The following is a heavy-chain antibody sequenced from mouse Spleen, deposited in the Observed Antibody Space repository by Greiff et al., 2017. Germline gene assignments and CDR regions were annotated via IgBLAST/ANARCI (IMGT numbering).Heavy chain of an antibody. V-gene: IGHV5-6-3*01. J-gene: IGHJ3*01. Sequence: EVKLMESGGGLVQPGGSLKLSCAASGFTFSSYGMSWVRQTPDKRLELVATINSNGGSTYYPDSVKGRFTISRDNAKNTLYLQMSSLKSEDTAMYYCARGITTGAWFAYWGQGTLVTVSA. CDR2: INSNGGST. CDR1: GFTFSSYG. D-gene: IGHD2-4*01. CDR3: ARGITTGAWFAY.